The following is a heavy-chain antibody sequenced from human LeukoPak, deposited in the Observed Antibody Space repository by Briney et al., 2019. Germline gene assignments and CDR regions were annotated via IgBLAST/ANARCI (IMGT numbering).Heavy chain of an antibody. CDR1: GGTFSSYT. CDR3: RFMTTETTRDYYYMDV. Sequence: GASVKVSCKASGGTFSSYTISWVRQAPGQGLEWMGRIIPILGIANYAQKFQGRVTITADKSTSTAYMELSSLRSEDTAVYYCRFMTTETTRDYYYMDVWGKGTTVTVSS. CDR2: IIPILGIA. V-gene: IGHV1-69*02. D-gene: IGHD4-11*01. J-gene: IGHJ6*03.